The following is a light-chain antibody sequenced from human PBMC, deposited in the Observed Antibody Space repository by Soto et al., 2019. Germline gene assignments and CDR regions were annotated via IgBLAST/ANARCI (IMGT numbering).Light chain of an antibody. V-gene: IGLV2-14*01. CDR1: SSDVGGYNY. CDR2: EVS. CDR3: SSYTRSSTSYV. J-gene: IGLJ1*01. Sequence: QSELTQPASVSGSPGQSITISCTGTSSDVGGYNYVSWYQQHPGKAPKLMIYEVSNRPSRVSNRFSGSKSGSTASLTISGLQAEDEADYYCSSYTRSSTSYVFGTGTKVTVL.